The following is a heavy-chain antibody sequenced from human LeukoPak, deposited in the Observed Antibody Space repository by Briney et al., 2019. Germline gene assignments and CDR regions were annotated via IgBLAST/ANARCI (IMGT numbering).Heavy chain of an antibody. J-gene: IGHJ4*02. V-gene: IGHV3-23*01. CDR2: ISGSGGGT. CDR1: GFTFSSYA. Sequence: PGGSLGLSCAASGFTFSSYAMSWVRQAPGKGLEWVSAISGSGGGTYYADSVKGRFTISRDNSKNTLYLQMTSLRAEDTAVYYCAKDTPDDISVAAPYFDYWGQGTLVTVSS. CDR3: AKDTPDDISVAAPYFDY. D-gene: IGHD6-19*01.